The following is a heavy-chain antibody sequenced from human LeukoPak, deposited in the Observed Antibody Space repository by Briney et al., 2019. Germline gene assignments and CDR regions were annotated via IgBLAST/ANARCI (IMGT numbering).Heavy chain of an antibody. CDR3: ARVDYYDSSGYYYAPLDY. CDR2: INWNGGST. V-gene: IGHV3-20*01. CDR1: GFTFDDYG. D-gene: IGHD3-22*01. Sequence: GGSLRLSCAASGFTFDDYGMSWVRQAPGKGLEWVSGINWNGGSTGYADSVKGRFTISRDNAKNSLYLQMNSLRAEDTALYHCARVDYYDSSGYYYAPLDYWGQGTLAAVSS. J-gene: IGHJ4*02.